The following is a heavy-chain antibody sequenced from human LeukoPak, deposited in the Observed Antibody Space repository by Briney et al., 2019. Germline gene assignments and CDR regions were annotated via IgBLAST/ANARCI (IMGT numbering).Heavy chain of an antibody. Sequence: GGSLRLSCAASGFTFSSYAMSWVRQAPGKGLEWVSAISGSGGSTYYADSVKGRFTISRDNSKNTLYQQMNSLRAEDTAVYYCAKDWNPTVTVYYFDYWGQGTLVTVSS. CDR2: ISGSGGST. CDR3: AKDWNPTVTVYYFDY. V-gene: IGHV3-23*01. D-gene: IGHD4-17*01. J-gene: IGHJ4*02. CDR1: GFTFSSYA.